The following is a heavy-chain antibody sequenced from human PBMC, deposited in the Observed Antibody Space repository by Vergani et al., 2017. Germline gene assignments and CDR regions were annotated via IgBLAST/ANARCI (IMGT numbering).Heavy chain of an antibody. Sequence: QVQLVQSGAEVKKPGASVKVSCKASGYTFTSYYMHWVRQAPGQGLEWMGIINPSGGSPSYAQKFQGRVTMTRDTSTSTVYMELSSLRSDDTAVYYCARESSSPYYYYGMDVWGQGTTVTVSS. CDR2: INPSGGSP. J-gene: IGHJ6*02. V-gene: IGHV1-46*01. CDR3: ARESSSPYYYYGMDV. CDR1: GYTFTSYY. D-gene: IGHD6-13*01.